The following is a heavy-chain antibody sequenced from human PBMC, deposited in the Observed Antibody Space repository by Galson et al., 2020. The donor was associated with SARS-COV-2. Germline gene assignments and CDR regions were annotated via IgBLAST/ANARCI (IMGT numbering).Heavy chain of an antibody. Sequence: GESLKISCAASGFTVSSNYMSWVRQAPGKGLEWVSVIYSGGSTYYADSVKGRFTISRDNSKNTLYLQMNSLRAEDTAVYYCARNQRADGYNLLPFDYWGQGTLVTVSS. CDR2: IYSGGST. CDR3: ARNQRADGYNLLPFDY. D-gene: IGHD5-12*01. J-gene: IGHJ4*02. CDR1: GFTVSSNY. V-gene: IGHV3-66*01.